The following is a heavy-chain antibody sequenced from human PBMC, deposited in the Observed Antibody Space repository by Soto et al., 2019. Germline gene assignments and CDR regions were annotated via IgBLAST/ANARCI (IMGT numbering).Heavy chain of an antibody. V-gene: IGHV1-69*13. J-gene: IGHJ5*02. D-gene: IGHD6-13*01. CDR2: IIPIFGTA. CDR3: ARGHSSSWYAEIWSAP. CDR1: GGTFSSYA. Sequence: ASVKVSCKASGGTFSSYAISWVRQAPGQGLEWMGGIIPIFGTANYAQKFQGRVTITADESTSTAYMELSSLRSEDTAVYYCARGHSSSWYAEIWSAPGGQGTLVPVSS.